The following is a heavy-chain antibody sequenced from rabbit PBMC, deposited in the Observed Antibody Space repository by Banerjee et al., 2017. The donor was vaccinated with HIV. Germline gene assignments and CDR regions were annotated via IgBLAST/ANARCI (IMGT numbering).Heavy chain of an antibody. CDR2: IHTGSVNS. V-gene: IGHV1S40*01. D-gene: IGHD6-1*01. J-gene: IGHJ2*01. CDR3: ARAGYDGYGGADAFDP. CDR1: GFDFSSYY. Sequence: QSLEESGGDLVKPGASLTLTCTASGFDFSSYYMCWVRQAPGKGLEWIGCIHTGSVNSYYASWAKGRFTISKTSSTTVTLQMTSLTAADTATYFCARAGYDGYGGADAFDPWGPGTLVTVS.